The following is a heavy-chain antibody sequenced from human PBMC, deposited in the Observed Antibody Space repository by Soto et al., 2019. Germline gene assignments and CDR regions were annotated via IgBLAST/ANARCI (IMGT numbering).Heavy chain of an antibody. Sequence: QVQVVQSGGEVKKPGASVKVSCKASGYTFINYGITWVRQAPGQGLEWMGWISPYDGNRNYAQKFQGRATMTRDTPTRPADRGLRFLRAKDRAFFYWASDCLVGANEPAWCAPWCGGTRSTFSS. J-gene: IGHJ5*02. CDR3: ASDCLVGANEPAWCAP. V-gene: IGHV1-18*01. CDR2: ISPYDGNR. D-gene: IGHD1-26*01. CDR1: GYTFINYG.